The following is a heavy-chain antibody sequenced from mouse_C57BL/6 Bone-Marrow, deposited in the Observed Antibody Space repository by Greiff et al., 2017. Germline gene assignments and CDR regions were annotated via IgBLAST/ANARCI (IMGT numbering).Heavy chain of an antibody. CDR1: GYTFTDYY. Sequence: VQLQQSGAELVRPGASVKLSCKASGYTFTDYYINWVKQRPGQGLEWIARIYPGSGNTYYNEKFKGKATLTAEKSSSTAYMQLSSLTSEDSAVYFCARSSYDYDGTFDVWGTGTTVTVSS. J-gene: IGHJ1*03. V-gene: IGHV1-76*01. CDR3: ARSSYDYDGTFDV. D-gene: IGHD2-4*01. CDR2: IYPGSGNT.